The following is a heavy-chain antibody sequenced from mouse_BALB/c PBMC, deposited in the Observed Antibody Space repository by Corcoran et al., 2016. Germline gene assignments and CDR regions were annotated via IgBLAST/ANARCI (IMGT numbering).Heavy chain of an antibody. Sequence: EVQLQQSGPELVKPGASMRISCKASGYSFTGYTMNWVKQSHGKNLEWIGLINPYNGGTSYNQKFKGKATLTGDKSSSTAYVELLSLTSEDSAVYYCARKNGNYGGGYYFDYWGQGTTLTVSS. D-gene: IGHD2-1*01. J-gene: IGHJ2*01. CDR1: GYSFTGYT. CDR3: ARKNGNYGGGYYFDY. V-gene: IGHV1-18*01. CDR2: INPYNGGT.